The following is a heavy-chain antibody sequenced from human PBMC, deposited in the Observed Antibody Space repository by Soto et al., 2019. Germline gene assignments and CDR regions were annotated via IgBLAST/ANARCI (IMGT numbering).Heavy chain of an antibody. Sequence: GGSLRLSCAASGFTFSNAWMSWVRQAPGKGLEWVANIKQDGSEKYYVDSVKGRFTISRDNAKNSLYLQMNSLRAEDTAVYYCARDSRRGSDPWGQGTLVTVSS. CDR3: ARDSRRGSDP. V-gene: IGHV3-7*01. CDR2: IKQDGSEK. D-gene: IGHD5-12*01. J-gene: IGHJ5*02. CDR1: GFTFSNAW.